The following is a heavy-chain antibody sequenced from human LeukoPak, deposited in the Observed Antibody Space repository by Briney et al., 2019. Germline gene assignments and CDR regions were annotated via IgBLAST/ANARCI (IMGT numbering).Heavy chain of an antibody. CDR3: ASLRGYSYGGQDY. V-gene: IGHV3-7*01. J-gene: IGHJ4*02. CDR2: IKTDGSEK. D-gene: IGHD5-18*01. Sequence: GGSLRLSCEASGFTFSNSWMTWVRQTPGKGLEWVANIKTDGSEKYYVDSVKGRFTISRDNAKNSLYLQMNSLRAEDTAVYYCASLRGYSYGGQDYWGQGTLVTVSS. CDR1: GFTFSNSW.